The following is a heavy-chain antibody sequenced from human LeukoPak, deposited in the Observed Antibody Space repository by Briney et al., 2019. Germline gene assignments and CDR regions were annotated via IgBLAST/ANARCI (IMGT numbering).Heavy chain of an antibody. D-gene: IGHD6-19*01. V-gene: IGHV3-23*01. CDR3: AKSFWDVSSGCYGHY. J-gene: IGHJ4*02. CDR1: GLNFSSYA. Sequence: GGSLRLSCAASGLNFSSYAMSWVRQAPGKGLEWVSAISGSGGSTYYADSVRGRFTISRDNSKNTLYLQMNSLRAEDTAVYYCAKSFWDVSSGCYGHYWRQGTLVTVSS. CDR2: ISGSGGST.